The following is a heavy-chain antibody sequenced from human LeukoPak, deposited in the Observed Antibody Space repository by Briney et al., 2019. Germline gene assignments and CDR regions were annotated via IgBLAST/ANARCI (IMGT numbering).Heavy chain of an antibody. CDR2: INHSGST. J-gene: IGHJ4*02. V-gene: IGHV4-34*01. CDR1: GGSFSGYY. CDR3: ARGSTVTFYFDY. Sequence: SETLSLTCAVYGGSFSGYYWIWIRQPPGKGLEWIGEINHSGSTNYNPSLKSRVTISVDTSKNQFSLKLSSVTAADTAVYYCARGSTVTFYFDYWGQGTLVTVSS. D-gene: IGHD4-17*01.